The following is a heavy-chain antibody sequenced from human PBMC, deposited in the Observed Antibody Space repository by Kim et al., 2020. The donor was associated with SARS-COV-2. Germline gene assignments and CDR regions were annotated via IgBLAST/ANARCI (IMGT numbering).Heavy chain of an antibody. J-gene: IGHJ3*01. CDR3: ARARGIAYRRARAG. CDR2: ISYDGSNK. Sequence: GGSLRLSCAASGFTFSSYAMHWVRQAPGKGLEWVAVISYDGSNKYYADSVKGRFTISRDNSKNTLYLQMNSLRAEDTAVYYCARARGIAYRRARAGWGLG. D-gene: IGHD6-13*01. CDR1: GFTFSSYA. V-gene: IGHV3-30-3*01.